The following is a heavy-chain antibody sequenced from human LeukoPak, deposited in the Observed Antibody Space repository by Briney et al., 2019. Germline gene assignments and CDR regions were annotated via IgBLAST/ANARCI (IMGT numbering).Heavy chain of an antibody. V-gene: IGHV1-69*05. J-gene: IGHJ4*02. Sequence: SVKVSCKASGGTFSSYAISWVRQAPGQGLEWMGGIIPIFGTANYAQKFQGRDTITTDESTSTAYMELSSLRSEDTAVYYCARHYDSSGYSLTAFDYWGRGTLVTVSS. CDR3: ARHYDSSGYSLTAFDY. CDR1: GGTFSSYA. D-gene: IGHD3-22*01. CDR2: IIPIFGTA.